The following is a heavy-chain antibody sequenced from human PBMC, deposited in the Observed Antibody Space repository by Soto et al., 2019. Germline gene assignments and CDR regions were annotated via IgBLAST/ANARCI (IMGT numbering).Heavy chain of an antibody. V-gene: IGHV1-46*01. CDR2: ITPIAGNT. CDR1: GYTFTTYY. CDR3: WAAGG. J-gene: IGHJ4*02. Sequence: QVQLVQSGAEVKRPGASVKVSCKASGYTFTTYYMHWVRQAPGQGLEWMGMITPIAGNTNYAPKFQGRVTMTRDTSTSTVYMDLSSLRSEDTAVYYCWAAGGWGQGTLVTVSS. D-gene: IGHD6-13*01.